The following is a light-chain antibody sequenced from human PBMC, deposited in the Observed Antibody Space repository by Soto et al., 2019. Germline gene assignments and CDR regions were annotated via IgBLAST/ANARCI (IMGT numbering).Light chain of an antibody. CDR3: RQAKSFPYT. J-gene: IGKJ2*01. V-gene: IGKV1-12*01. CDR2: AAY. Sequence: DIPMTQSPSSVSASVGDTVTISCRASQSLDNWLAWYQQKPGNAPRLLIYAAYTLENGVPSRFSGSGSGSDFTLTISSLQPEDFATYYCRQAKSFPYTFGQGTKVEI. CDR1: QSLDNW.